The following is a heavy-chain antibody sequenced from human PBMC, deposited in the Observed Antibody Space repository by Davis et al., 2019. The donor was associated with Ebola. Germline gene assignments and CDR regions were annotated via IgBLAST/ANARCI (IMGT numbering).Heavy chain of an antibody. CDR2: IYYSGST. V-gene: IGHV4-59*08. J-gene: IGHJ4*02. Sequence: MPSETLSLTCTVSGGSISSYYWSWIRQPPGKGLEWIGYIYYSGSTNYNPSRKSRVTISVDTSKNQFSLKLSSVTAADTAVYYCARRNRNYDSSGYFYFDYWGQGTLVTVSS. CDR1: GGSISSYY. D-gene: IGHD3-22*01. CDR3: ARRNRNYDSSGYFYFDY.